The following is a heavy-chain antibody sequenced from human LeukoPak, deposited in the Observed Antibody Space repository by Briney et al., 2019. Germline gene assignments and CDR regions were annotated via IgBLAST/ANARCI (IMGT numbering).Heavy chain of an antibody. D-gene: IGHD1-26*01. CDR2: IYYSGST. CDR1: GGSINSYY. J-gene: IGHJ4*02. Sequence: SETLSLTCTVSGGSINSYYWSWIRQPPGKGLEWIGYIYYSGSTNYNPSLESRVTISVDASKNQFSLKLSSVTAADTAVYYCARHAAGGSYPDYWGQGTLVTDSS. CDR3: ARHAAGGSYPDY. V-gene: IGHV4-59*08.